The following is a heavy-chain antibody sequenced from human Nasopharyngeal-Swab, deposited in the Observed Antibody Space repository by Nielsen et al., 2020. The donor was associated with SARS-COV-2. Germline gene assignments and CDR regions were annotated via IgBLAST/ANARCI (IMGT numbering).Heavy chain of an antibody. V-gene: IGHV1-46*01. Sequence: ASVKVSCKASGYTFTSYYMHWVRQAPGQGLEWMGIINPSGGSTSYAQKFQGRVTMTRDTSTSTVYMELSSLRSEDTAVYYCARDLTAMVPSDAFDIWGQGTMVTVSS. J-gene: IGHJ3*02. CDR3: ARDLTAMVPSDAFDI. D-gene: IGHD5-18*01. CDR1: GYTFTSYY. CDR2: INPSGGST.